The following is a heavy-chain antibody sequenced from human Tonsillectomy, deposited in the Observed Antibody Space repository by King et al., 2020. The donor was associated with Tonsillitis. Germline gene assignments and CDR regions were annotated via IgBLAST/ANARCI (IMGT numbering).Heavy chain of an antibody. Sequence: QLVQSGGGLVQPGGSLRLSCADSGFTFTTYWMSWVRQTPGKGLEWVANINQDGSGRSYVDSVKGRFTISRDNAKNSLYLQMDSLRADDTAVYYCASXXXRGSGWGFXXYWXXGTLVTVXX. J-gene: IGHJ4*01. CDR3: ASXXXRGSGWGFXXY. D-gene: IGHD6-19*01. CDR1: GFTFTTYW. CDR2: INQDGSGR. V-gene: IGHV3-7*03.